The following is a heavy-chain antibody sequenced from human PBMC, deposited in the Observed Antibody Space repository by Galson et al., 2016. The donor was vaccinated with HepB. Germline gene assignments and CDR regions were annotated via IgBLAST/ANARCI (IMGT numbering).Heavy chain of an antibody. D-gene: IGHD3-9*01. J-gene: IGHJ4*02. CDR2: LKQDGSDK. V-gene: IGHV3-7*03. CDR3: ARNLLFDWLSRADFDS. Sequence: SLRLSCAASGFTFSNYWMSWVRQAPGKGLECAANLKQDGSDKYYVDSVMGRFTISRDNAKNSLYLQMNSLRAEDTAVYYCARNLLFDWLSRADFDSWGQGTLVTVSS. CDR1: GFTFSNYW.